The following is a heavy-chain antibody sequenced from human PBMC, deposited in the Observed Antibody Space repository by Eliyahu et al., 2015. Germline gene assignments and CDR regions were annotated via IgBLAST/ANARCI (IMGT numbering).Heavy chain of an antibody. D-gene: IGHD6-19*01. CDR2: INHSGST. J-gene: IGHJ4*02. Sequence: QVQLQQWGAGLLXPSETLSLTXAVXXGSFXGYYWSWIRQPPGKGLEWIGEINHSGSTNYNPSLKSRVTISVDTSKNQFSLKLSSVTAADTAVYYCARGGLLAVADPTRIFDYWGQGTLVTVSS. CDR3: ARGGLLAVADPTRIFDY. V-gene: IGHV4-34*01. CDR1: XGSFXGYY.